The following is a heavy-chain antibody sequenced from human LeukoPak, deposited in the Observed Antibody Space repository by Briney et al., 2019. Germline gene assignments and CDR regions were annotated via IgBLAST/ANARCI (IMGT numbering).Heavy chain of an antibody. Sequence: QPGGSLRLSCAASGFTFDDYAMHWVRQAPGKGLEWVSGISWNSGSIGYADSVKGRFTISRDNAKNSLYLQMNSLRAEDTALYYCAKDRGSGSPGLFDYWGQGTLVTVSS. J-gene: IGHJ4*02. CDR1: GFTFDDYA. CDR2: ISWNSGSI. V-gene: IGHV3-9*01. CDR3: AKDRGSGSPGLFDY. D-gene: IGHD3-10*01.